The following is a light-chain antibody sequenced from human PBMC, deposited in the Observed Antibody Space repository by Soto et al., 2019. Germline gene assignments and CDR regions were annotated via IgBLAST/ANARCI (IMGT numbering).Light chain of an antibody. CDR1: KLGDKY. CDR3: QAWDSRIVV. J-gene: IGLJ2*01. V-gene: IGLV3-1*01. CDR2: QDT. Sequence: SSELTQPPSVSVSPGQTASITCSGDKLGDKYASWYQQKPGQSPVLVIYQDTKRPSGIPERFSGSNSGNTATLTISGTQAMDEADYYCQAWDSRIVVFGGGTQLTVL.